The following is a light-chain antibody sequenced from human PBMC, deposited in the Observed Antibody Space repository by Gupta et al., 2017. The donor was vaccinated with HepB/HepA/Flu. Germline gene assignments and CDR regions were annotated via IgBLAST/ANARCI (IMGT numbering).Light chain of an antibody. CDR1: SSDVGGYNY. CDR3: SSYTSISTLV. V-gene: IGLV2-14*03. J-gene: IGLJ3*02. CDR2: DVT. Sequence: QSALTQPASVSGSPGPSITISCTGTSSDVGGYNYVSWYQQHPGKAPKLMIYDVTNRPSGVSNRFSGSKSGNTASLTISGLRAEDEADYYCSSYTSISTLVFGGGTKLTVL.